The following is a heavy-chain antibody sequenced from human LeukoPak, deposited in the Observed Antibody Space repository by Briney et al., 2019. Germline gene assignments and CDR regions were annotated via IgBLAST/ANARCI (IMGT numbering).Heavy chain of an antibody. D-gene: IGHD6-13*01. V-gene: IGHV4-59*08. CDR2: IYYSGST. CDR3: ASQYRSSWAGFDP. CDR1: GRSIRIYY. J-gene: IGHJ5*02. Sequence: SETLPLTCTVSGRSIRIYYWRWVRQPPGKGLEWIGYIYYSGSTNYNPSLKSRVTISVDTSKNQFSLKLRSVTAAVTAVYYCASQYRSSWAGFDPWGQGTLVTVSS.